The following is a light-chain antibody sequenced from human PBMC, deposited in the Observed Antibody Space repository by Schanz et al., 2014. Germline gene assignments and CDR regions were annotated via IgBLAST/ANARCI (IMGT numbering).Light chain of an antibody. Sequence: QSVLTQPPSVSGAPGQRVTISCTGSSSNIGAGYVVHWYQHLPGTAPKLLIYDNNNRPSGVPDRFSGSKSGTSASLAITGLQAEDEADYYCSSYAGSNNFVVFGGGTKLTVL. CDR1: SSNIGAGYV. V-gene: IGLV1-40*01. J-gene: IGLJ2*01. CDR2: DNN. CDR3: SSYAGSNNFVV.